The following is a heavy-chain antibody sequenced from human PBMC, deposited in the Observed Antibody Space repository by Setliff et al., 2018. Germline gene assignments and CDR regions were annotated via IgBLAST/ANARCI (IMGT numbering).Heavy chain of an antibody. CDR2: IYYSGST. D-gene: IGHD6-6*01. J-gene: IGHJ4*02. Sequence: SETLSLTCTVSGGSISGFYCSWIRQPPGKGLEWIGYIYYSGSTNYNPSLKSRVSTSVDTSRDQFSLKLISMIAADTAVYYCARGRNIAARLLDSWGQGTLVTVSS. CDR1: GGSISGFY. CDR3: ARGRNIAARLLDS. V-gene: IGHV4-59*12.